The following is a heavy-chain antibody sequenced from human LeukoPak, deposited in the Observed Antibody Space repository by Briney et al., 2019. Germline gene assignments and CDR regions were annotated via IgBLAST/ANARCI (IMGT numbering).Heavy chain of an antibody. D-gene: IGHD3-16*01. J-gene: IGHJ4*02. Sequence: PGGSLRLSCAASGFTFSSYAMNWVRQAPGKGLEWVSSISSSSSYIYYADSVKGRFTISRDNAKNSLYLQMNSLRAEDTAVYYCARLFHSKTWKGFGYFDYWGQGTLVTVSS. V-gene: IGHV3-21*01. CDR3: ARLFHSKTWKGFGYFDY. CDR1: GFTFSSYA. CDR2: ISSSSSYI.